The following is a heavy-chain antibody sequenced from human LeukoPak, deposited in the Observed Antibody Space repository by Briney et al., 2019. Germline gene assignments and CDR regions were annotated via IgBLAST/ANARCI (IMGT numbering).Heavy chain of an antibody. D-gene: IGHD6-19*01. Sequence: GGSLRLSCAASGFTFRRYRMTLVRQAPGKGLEGVANINDDATETNYIDSVKGRFTISRDNVRNSLHLQMGSLRAEDTAVYYCSGGGGWESDFWGQGALVTVSS. V-gene: IGHV3-7*03. CDR2: INDDATET. J-gene: IGHJ4*02. CDR3: SGGGGWESDF. CDR1: GFTFRRYR.